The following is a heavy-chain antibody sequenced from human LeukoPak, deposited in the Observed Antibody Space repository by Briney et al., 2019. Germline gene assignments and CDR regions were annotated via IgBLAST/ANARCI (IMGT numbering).Heavy chain of an antibody. D-gene: IGHD3-22*01. CDR3: ARDFFDRDSSGSGIAY. V-gene: IGHV1-2*02. Sequence: ASVKVSCKASGYTFTGYYMHWVRQAPGQGLEGMGWINPNSGGTNYAQKFQGRVTMTRDTSISTAYMELSRLRSDDTAVYYCARDFFDRDSSGSGIAYWGQGTLVTVSS. CDR1: GYTFTGYY. J-gene: IGHJ4*02. CDR2: INPNSGGT.